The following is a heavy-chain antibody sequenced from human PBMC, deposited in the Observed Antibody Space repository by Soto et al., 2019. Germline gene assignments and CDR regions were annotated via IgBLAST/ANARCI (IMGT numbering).Heavy chain of an antibody. CDR1: GGSFSGYY. D-gene: IGHD2-2*01. CDR3: ARYSTYCSSTSCYRYYYYGMDV. J-gene: IGHJ6*02. CDR2: INHSGST. Sequence: SETLSPTCAVYGGSFSGYYWSWIRQPPGKGLEWIGEINHSGSTNYNPSLKSRVTISVDTSKNQFSLKLSSVTAADTAVYYCARYSTYCSSTSCYRYYYYGMDVWGQGTTFTVSS. V-gene: IGHV4-34*01.